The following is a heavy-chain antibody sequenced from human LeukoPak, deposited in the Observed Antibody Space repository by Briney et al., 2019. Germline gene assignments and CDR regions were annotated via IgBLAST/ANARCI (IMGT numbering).Heavy chain of an antibody. CDR3: AVDIVATTIQGVFDY. V-gene: IGHV1-69*04. CDR1: GGTFSSYA. D-gene: IGHD5-12*01. J-gene: IGHJ4*02. Sequence: SVKVSCKASGGTFSSYAISWVRQAPGQGLEWMGRIIPILGIANYAQKFQGRVTITADKSTSTAYMELSSLRSEDTAVYYCAVDIVATTIQGVFDYWGQGTLVTVSS. CDR2: IIPILGIA.